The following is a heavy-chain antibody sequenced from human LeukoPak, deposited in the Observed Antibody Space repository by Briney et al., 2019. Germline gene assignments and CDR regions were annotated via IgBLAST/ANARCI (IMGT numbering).Heavy chain of an antibody. V-gene: IGHV4-39*01. D-gene: IGHD5-18*01. CDR2: KYYSEST. Sequence: PAETLTLTCTVSGRSISSSCDYWGWIRQPLGKGLEWIESKYYSESTYYVASLKSRVTISVDRSKNQSSLKLSAVTAADRAVYYCASQIRSNSYGPNFDFWGQGTLVSVSS. CDR1: GRSISSSCDY. J-gene: IGHJ4*02. CDR3: ASQIRSNSYGPNFDF.